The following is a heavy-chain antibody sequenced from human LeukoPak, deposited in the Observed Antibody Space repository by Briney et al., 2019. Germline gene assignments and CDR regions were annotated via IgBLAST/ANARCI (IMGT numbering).Heavy chain of an antibody. D-gene: IGHD3-10*01. CDR2: INHSGST. CDR3: ARESPMVRGVTDY. Sequence: SETLSLTCAVYGGSFSGYYWSWIRQPPGKGLEWIGEINHSGSTNYNPSLKSRVTISVDTSKNQFSLKLSSVTAADAAVYYCARESPMVRGVTDYWGQGTLVTVSS. V-gene: IGHV4-34*01. CDR1: GGSFSGYY. J-gene: IGHJ4*02.